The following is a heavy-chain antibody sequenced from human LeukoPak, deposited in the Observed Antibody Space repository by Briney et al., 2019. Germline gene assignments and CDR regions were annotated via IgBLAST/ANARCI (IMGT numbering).Heavy chain of an antibody. CDR1: GYSFTSYW. CDR3: ARREVVVAATPNSYYYYYYMDV. V-gene: IGHV5-51*01. CDR2: IYPGDSDT. D-gene: IGHD2-15*01. Sequence: GESLKISCKGSGYSFTSYWIGWVRQMPGKGLEWMGIIYPGDSDTRYSPSFQGQVTISADKSISTAYLQWSSLKASDTAMYYCARREVVVAATPNSYYYYYYMDVWGKGTTVTVSS. J-gene: IGHJ6*03.